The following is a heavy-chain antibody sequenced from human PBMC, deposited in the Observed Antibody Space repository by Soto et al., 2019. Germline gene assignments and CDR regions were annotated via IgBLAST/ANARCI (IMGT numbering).Heavy chain of an antibody. CDR3: TTSSSSWPRYYYYMDV. D-gene: IGHD6-13*01. V-gene: IGHV3-73*01. Sequence: EVQLVESGGGLVQPGGSLKLSCAASGFTFSGSAMHWVRQASGKGLEWVGRIRSKANSYATAYAASGKGRFTISRDDSKNTAYLQMNSLTTEDTAVYYCTTSSSSWPRYYYYMDVWGKGTTVTVSS. J-gene: IGHJ6*03. CDR2: IRSKANSYAT. CDR1: GFTFSGSA.